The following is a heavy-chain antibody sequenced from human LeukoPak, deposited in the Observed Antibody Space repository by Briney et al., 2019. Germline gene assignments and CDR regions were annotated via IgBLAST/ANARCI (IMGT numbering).Heavy chain of an antibody. Sequence: GGTLRLSCAVSGFTFSSYAMSWVPQAPGKGLEWVSAISGSGGSTYYADSVKRRFTISRDNSKNTLYLQMNSQRAEDSAVYYCAKSKDYRLIDIWGQGTMVTVSS. CDR1: GFTFSSYA. V-gene: IGHV3-23*01. D-gene: IGHD3-16*02. J-gene: IGHJ3*02. CDR2: ISGSGGST. CDR3: AKSKDYRLIDI.